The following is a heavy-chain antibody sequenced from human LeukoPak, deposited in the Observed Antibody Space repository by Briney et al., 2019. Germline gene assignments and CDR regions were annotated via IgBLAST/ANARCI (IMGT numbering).Heavy chain of an antibody. Sequence: PSETLSLTCTVSGGSMHNYYWSWIRQPPGKGLEWIGYIYSSGTTNYSPSLKTRLTISVDTSMNQLSLKLNSVTAADTAVYYCARGGEMATVTQRGGNWFDPWGQGTLVTVSS. V-gene: IGHV4-59*01. CDR1: GGSMHNYY. D-gene: IGHD5-24*01. CDR2: IYSSGTT. J-gene: IGHJ5*02. CDR3: ARGGEMATVTQRGGNWFDP.